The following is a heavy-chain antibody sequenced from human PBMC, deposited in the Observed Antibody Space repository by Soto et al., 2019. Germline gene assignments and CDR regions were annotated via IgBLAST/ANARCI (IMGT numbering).Heavy chain of an antibody. J-gene: IGHJ4*02. V-gene: IGHV3-30-3*02. CDR3: AKLVGATPNDY. Sequence: GGSLRLSCAASGFTYSTYTMHWVRQAPGKGLEWVAVISYDGNNKFYADSVKGRFAISRDSTKQTLYLQMNSLRAEDTAVYYCAKLVGATPNDYWGQGTLVTVSS. D-gene: IGHD1-26*01. CDR2: ISYDGNNK. CDR1: GFTYSTYT.